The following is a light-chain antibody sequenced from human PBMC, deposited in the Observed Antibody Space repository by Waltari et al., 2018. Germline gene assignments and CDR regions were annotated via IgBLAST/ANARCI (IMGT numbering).Light chain of an antibody. J-gene: IGKJ2*01. Sequence: DIQMTQSPSSLSASVGDRVTIICRASQDIRGYLNWYQHQPGKAPKLLIYSASTLQSGVPSRFSGGRSGTDFTLTISTLQPEDFASYFCQQSYFPPHTFGQGTKVEVK. CDR2: SAS. CDR1: QDIRGY. V-gene: IGKV1-39*01. CDR3: QQSYFPPHT.